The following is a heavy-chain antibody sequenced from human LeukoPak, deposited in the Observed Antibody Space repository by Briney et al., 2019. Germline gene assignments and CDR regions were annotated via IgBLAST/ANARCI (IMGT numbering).Heavy chain of an antibody. CDR1: GYTFTSYD. V-gene: IGHV1-69*13. Sequence: SVKVSCKASGYTFTSYDINWVRQATGQGLEWMGGIIPIFGTANYAQKFQGRVTITADESTSTAYMELSSLRSEDTAVYYCAREAALYSGSYYLLDYWGQGTLVTVSS. D-gene: IGHD1-26*01. CDR3: AREAALYSGSYYLLDY. J-gene: IGHJ4*02. CDR2: IIPIFGTA.